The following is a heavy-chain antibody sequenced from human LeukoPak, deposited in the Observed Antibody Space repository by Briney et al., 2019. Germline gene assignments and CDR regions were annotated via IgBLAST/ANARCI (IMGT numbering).Heavy chain of an antibody. J-gene: IGHJ4*02. CDR2: IYYSGST. CDR1: GGSISSDAYF. CDR3: ARTSIATRHFDY. Sequence: SQTLFLTCTVSGGSISSDAYFWSWIRQHPGKGLEWIGYIYYSGSTYYNPSLKSRVTISVDTSKNQFSLKLSSVTAADTAVYYCARTSIATRHFDYWGQGTLVTVSS. V-gene: IGHV4-31*03. D-gene: IGHD6-6*01.